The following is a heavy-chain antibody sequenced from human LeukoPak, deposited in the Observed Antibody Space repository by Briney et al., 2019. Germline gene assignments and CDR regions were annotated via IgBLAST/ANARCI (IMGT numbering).Heavy chain of an antibody. D-gene: IGHD3-10*01. CDR3: ARAPPTGPFDY. Sequence: GGSLRLSCAASGFTFSSYSMNWVRQAPGKGLEWVSSISSSSSYIYYADSVKGRFTIPRDNAKNSLYLQMNSLRAEDTAVYYCARAPPTGPFDYWGQGTLVTVSS. J-gene: IGHJ4*02. CDR1: GFTFSSYS. V-gene: IGHV3-21*01. CDR2: ISSSSSYI.